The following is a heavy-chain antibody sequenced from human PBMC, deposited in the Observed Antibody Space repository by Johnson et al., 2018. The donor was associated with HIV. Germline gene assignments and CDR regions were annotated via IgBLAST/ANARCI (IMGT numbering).Heavy chain of an antibody. CDR1: GFTFDDYG. D-gene: IGHD5-18*01. V-gene: IGHV3-23*04. J-gene: IGHJ3*02. CDR2: ISGSGGST. CDR3: AIERGPWKHLWLRDAFDI. Sequence: EMQLVESGGGVVRPGGSLRLSCAASGFTFDDYGMNWVRQAPGKGLEWVSAISGSGGSTYYADSVKGRFTISRDNSKNTLYLQLNSLTAADTAVYYCAIERGPWKHLWLRDAFDIWGQGTMVTVSS.